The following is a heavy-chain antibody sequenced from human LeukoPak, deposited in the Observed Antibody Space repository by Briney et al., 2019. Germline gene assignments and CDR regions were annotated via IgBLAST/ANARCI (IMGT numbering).Heavy chain of an antibody. CDR1: SGSISTSNYY. J-gene: IGHJ5*02. V-gene: IGHV4-39*07. CDR2: IFYSGST. CDR3: AKAGAVRFDP. D-gene: IGHD3-10*01. Sequence: PSETLSLTCTASSGSISTSNYYWGWVRQPPGKALEWIGNIFYSGSTYYSPSLKSRVTISLDTSRNQFSLKLNSVTAADTAVYYCAKAGAVRFDPWGQGTMVTVSS.